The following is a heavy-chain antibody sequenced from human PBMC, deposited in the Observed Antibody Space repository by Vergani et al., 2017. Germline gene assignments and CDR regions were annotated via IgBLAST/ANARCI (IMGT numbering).Heavy chain of an antibody. CDR2: LSASDRRT. CDR1: GFTFSSYA. D-gene: IGHD6-19*01. V-gene: IGHV3-23*01. CDR3: AKVGRSEVAGTFGAFDI. J-gene: IGHJ3*02. Sequence: EVQLLESGGGLVQPGGSLRLSCAASGFTFSSYAMNWVRQAPGKGLEWVSTLSASDRRTHYADSVKGRFTISRDNSKNTLFLHMNSLRPEDTAVYYCAKVGRSEVAGTFGAFDIWGQGTMVTVSS.